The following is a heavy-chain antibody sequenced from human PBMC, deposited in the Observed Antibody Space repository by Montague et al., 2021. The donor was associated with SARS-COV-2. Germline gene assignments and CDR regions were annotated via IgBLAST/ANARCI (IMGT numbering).Heavy chain of an antibody. CDR2: INSDVSYT. V-gene: IGHV3-74*01. Sequence: SLRLSCAASGFTFNSYWMHWVRQAPGKGLVWVSRINSDVSYTTXXXSXXXRFTTSRDNAKNTLYLQMNSLRAEDTAVYHCTRGGPLSYYYYGMDVWGQGTTVTVSS. CDR3: TRGGPLSYYYYGMDV. CDR1: GFTFNSYW. J-gene: IGHJ6*02. D-gene: IGHD1-14*01.